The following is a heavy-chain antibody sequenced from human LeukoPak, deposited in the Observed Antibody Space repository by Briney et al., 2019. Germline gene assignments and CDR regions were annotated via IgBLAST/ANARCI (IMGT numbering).Heavy chain of an antibody. V-gene: IGHV3-21*01. J-gene: IGHJ4*02. D-gene: IGHD5-18*01. CDR2: ISSSSSYI. CDR3: ARGGTAMVMLSPKDDY. Sequence: KPGGSLRPSCAASGFTFSSYSMNWVRQAPGKGLEWVSSISSSSSYIYYADSVKGRFTISRDNAKNSLYLQMNSLRAEDTAVYYCARGGTAMVMLSPKDDYWGQGTLVTVSS. CDR1: GFTFSSYS.